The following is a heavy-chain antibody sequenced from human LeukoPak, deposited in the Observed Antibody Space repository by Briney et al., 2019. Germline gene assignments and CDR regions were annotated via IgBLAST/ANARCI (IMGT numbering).Heavy chain of an antibody. V-gene: IGHV1-2*02. J-gene: IGHJ5*02. D-gene: IGHD1-1*01. CDR2: INPNSGGT. CDR1: GYTFTGYY. Sequence: ASVKVSCKASGYTFTGYYIHWVRQAPGQGLEWMGWINPNSGGTNYAQKFQGRVIMPRDTSITTAYMELSGLRSDDTAIYYCARGKLEAPGRRGYNWFDPWGEGTLVTVSS. CDR3: ARGKLEAPGRRGYNWFDP.